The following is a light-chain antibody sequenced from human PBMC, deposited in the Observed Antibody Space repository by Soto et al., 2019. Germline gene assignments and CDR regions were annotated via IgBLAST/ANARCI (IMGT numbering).Light chain of an antibody. J-gene: IGKJ4*01. Sequence: EIVXTQSPATLSLSPGARATLSCGASQSVTGNYLAWFQQRPGQAPRLLIYGASTRASGIPDRFSGSGSGTDFTLIISRLEPEDFAVYYCQQYGSTPRTFGGGTNVEIK. CDR1: QSVTGNY. CDR3: QQYGSTPRT. CDR2: GAS. V-gene: IGKV3-20*01.